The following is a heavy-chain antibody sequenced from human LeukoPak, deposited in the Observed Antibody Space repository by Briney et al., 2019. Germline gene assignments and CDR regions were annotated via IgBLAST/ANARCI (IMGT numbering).Heavy chain of an antibody. CDR3: ARDGGYSSSLFDAFDI. V-gene: IGHV3-11*04. CDR2: ISSSGSTI. J-gene: IGHJ3*02. Sequence: GGSLRLSCAASGFTFSDYYMSWIRQAPGKGLEWVSYISSSGSTIYYADSVKGRFSISRDNAKNSLYLQMNSLRAEDTAVYYCARDGGYSSSLFDAFDIWGQGTMVTVSS. D-gene: IGHD6-13*01. CDR1: GFTFSDYY.